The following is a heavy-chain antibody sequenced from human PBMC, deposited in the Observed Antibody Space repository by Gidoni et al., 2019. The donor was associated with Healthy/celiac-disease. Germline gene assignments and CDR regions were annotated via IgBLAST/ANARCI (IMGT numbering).Heavy chain of an antibody. CDR3: AREWEVATTGH. CDR2: IIPILGIA. Sequence: QVQLVQSGAEVKKPGSSVKVSCKASGGTFSSYAISWVRQAPGQGLEWMGRIIPILGIANYAQKFQGRVTITADKSTSTAYMELISLRSEDTAVYYCAREWEVATTGHWGQGTLVTVSS. D-gene: IGHD5-12*01. CDR1: GGTFSSYA. V-gene: IGHV1-69*04. J-gene: IGHJ4*02.